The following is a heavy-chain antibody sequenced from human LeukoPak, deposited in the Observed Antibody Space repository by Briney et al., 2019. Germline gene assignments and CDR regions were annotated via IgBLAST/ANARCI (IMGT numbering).Heavy chain of an antibody. CDR3: ARDVGCSSTSCYSTWFDP. CDR2: IWYDGSNK. CDR1: GFTFSSYG. V-gene: IGHV3-33*01. J-gene: IGHJ5*02. D-gene: IGHD2-2*01. Sequence: GRSLRLSCAASGFTFSSYGMHWVRQAPGKGLEWVAVIWYDGSNKYYADSVKGRFTISRDNSKNTLYLQMGSLRAEDMAVYYCARDVGCSSTSCYSTWFDPWGQGTLVTVSS.